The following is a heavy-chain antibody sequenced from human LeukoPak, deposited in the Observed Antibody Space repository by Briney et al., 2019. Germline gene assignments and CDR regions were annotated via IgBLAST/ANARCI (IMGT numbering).Heavy chain of an antibody. Sequence: PSETLSLTCTVSGGSISSYYWSWIRQPPGKGLEWIGYIYYSGSTNYNPSLKSRVTISVDTSKNQFSLKLSSVTAADTAVYYCARVIGGTIDYWGQGTLVTVSS. D-gene: IGHD2-15*01. CDR1: GGSISSYY. J-gene: IGHJ4*02. V-gene: IGHV4-59*01. CDR2: IYYSGST. CDR3: ARVIGGTIDY.